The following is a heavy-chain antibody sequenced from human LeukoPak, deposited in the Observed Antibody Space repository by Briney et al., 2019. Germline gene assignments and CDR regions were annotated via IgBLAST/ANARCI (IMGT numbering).Heavy chain of an antibody. Sequence: GGSLRLSCAASGFNFSSFVMHWVRQAPGKGLEWVAVIWYDGSNKYYADSVKGRFTISRDNSKNTLYLQMNGLRAEDTAVYYCARGPSAYPKCFDYWGQGTLVTVSS. V-gene: IGHV3-33*01. D-gene: IGHD5-12*01. CDR3: ARGPSAYPKCFDY. CDR1: GFNFSSFV. J-gene: IGHJ4*02. CDR2: IWYDGSNK.